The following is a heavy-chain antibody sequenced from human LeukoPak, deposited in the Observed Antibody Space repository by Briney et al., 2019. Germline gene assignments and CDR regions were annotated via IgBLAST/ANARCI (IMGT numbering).Heavy chain of an antibody. CDR2: INTDGSST. CDR1: GFTFSSYW. CDR3: ARARRYYDSSGYYTYYFDY. V-gene: IGHV3-74*01. J-gene: IGHJ4*02. Sequence: GGSLRLSCAASGFTFSSYWMHWVRQAPGKGLVWVSRINTDGSSTSYADSVKGRFTISRDNAKNTLYLQMNSLRAEDTAVYYCARARRYYDSSGYYTYYFDYWGQGTLVTVSS. D-gene: IGHD3-22*01.